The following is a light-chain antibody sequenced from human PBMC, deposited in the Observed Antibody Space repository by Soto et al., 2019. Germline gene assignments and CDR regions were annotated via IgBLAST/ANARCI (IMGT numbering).Light chain of an antibody. Sequence: QSALTQPASVSGSPGRSITISCTGTSSDVGGYNYVSWYQQHPGKAPKLMIYDVSNRPSGVSNRFSGSKPGNTASLTISGLQAEDEADYYCSSYTSSSTLGYVFGTGTKVTV. CDR3: SSYTSSSTLGYV. V-gene: IGLV2-14*01. CDR1: SSDVGGYNY. J-gene: IGLJ1*01. CDR2: DVS.